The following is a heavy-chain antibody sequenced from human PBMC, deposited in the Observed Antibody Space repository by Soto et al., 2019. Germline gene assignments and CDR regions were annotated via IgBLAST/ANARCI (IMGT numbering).Heavy chain of an antibody. CDR1: GGSISSGCYY. CDR3: AGRQIDTYYYDSSGYRDY. Sequence: SETLSLTCTVSGGSISSGCYYWSWIRQHPGKGLEWIGYIYYSGSTYYNPSLKSRVTISVDTSKNQFSLKLSSVTAADTAVYYCAGRQIDTYYYDSSGYRDYWGQGTLVTVSS. CDR2: IYYSGST. J-gene: IGHJ4*02. D-gene: IGHD3-22*01. V-gene: IGHV4-31*03.